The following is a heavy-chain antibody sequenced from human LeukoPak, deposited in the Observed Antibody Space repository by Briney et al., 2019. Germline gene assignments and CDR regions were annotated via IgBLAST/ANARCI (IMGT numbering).Heavy chain of an antibody. D-gene: IGHD6-19*01. CDR3: ARRGGSSGWGDFDI. CDR1: GFTFNDYY. V-gene: IGHV3-11*01. CDR2: IGSSGNII. Sequence: GGSLRLSCAASGFTFNDYYLTWIRQAPGEGLEWVSYIGSSGNIIYYADSVKGRFTISRDNSKNTLYLQMNSLSREDTAVYYCARRGGSSGWGDFDIWGQGTMVTVSS. J-gene: IGHJ3*02.